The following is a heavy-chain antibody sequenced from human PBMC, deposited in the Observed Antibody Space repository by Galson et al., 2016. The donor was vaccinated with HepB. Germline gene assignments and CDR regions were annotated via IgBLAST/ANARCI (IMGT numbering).Heavy chain of an antibody. CDR1: GFIVRNNY. CDR2: MHSGGST. J-gene: IGHJ5*02. D-gene: IGHD3-10*01. Sequence: SLRLSCAASGFIVRNNYMTWVRQAPGKGLEWVAVMHSGGSTSSYADSVKGRFTISRDNSKNSLYLQMNSLRAEDTAVYYCARAPSYAYGFTWGQGTLVTVSS. CDR3: ARAPSYAYGFT. V-gene: IGHV3-53*01.